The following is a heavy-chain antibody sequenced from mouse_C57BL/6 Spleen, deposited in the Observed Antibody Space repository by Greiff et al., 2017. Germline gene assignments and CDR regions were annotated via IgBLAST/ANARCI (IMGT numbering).Heavy chain of an antibody. CDR2: IHPNSGST. CDR1: GYTFTSYW. D-gene: IGHD3-2*02. CDR3: ARGQTAQATFAY. Sequence: VQLQQPGAELVKPGASVKLSCKASGYTFTSYWMHWVKQRPGQGLEWIGMIHPNSGSTNYNEKFKSKATLTVDKSSSTAYMQLSSLTSEDSAVYYCARGQTAQATFAYWGQGTLVTVSA. V-gene: IGHV1-64*01. J-gene: IGHJ3*01.